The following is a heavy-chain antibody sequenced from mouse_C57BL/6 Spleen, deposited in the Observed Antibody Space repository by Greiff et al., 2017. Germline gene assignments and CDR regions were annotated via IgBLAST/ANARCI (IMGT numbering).Heavy chain of an antibody. V-gene: IGHV1-26*01. Sequence: VQLQQSGPELVKPGASVKISCKASGYTFTDYYMNWVKQSHGKSLEWIGDINPNNGGTSYNQKFKGKATLTVDKSSSTAYMELRSLTSEDSAVYYCARRGYDYDEEFAYWGQGTLVTVSA. CDR2: INPNNGGT. CDR1: GYTFTDYY. J-gene: IGHJ3*01. CDR3: ARRGYDYDEEFAY. D-gene: IGHD2-4*01.